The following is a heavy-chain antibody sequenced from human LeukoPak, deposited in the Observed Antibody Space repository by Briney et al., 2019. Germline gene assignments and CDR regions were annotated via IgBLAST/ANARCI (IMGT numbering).Heavy chain of an antibody. V-gene: IGHV1-18*01. D-gene: IGHD3-22*01. Sequence: GASVKVSCKASGYTFTTYGIAWVRQAPGQGLEWMGWISPYNGNTNYAQKFQGRVTLTTDTSTSTAYMELRSLRSDDTAVYYCARGPQERSGYPDDWGQGTLVIVSS. CDR1: GYTFTTYG. CDR2: ISPYNGNT. CDR3: ARGPQERSGYPDD. J-gene: IGHJ4*02.